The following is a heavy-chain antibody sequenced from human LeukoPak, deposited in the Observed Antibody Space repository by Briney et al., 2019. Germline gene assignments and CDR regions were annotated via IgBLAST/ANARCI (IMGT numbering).Heavy chain of an antibody. CDR2: IYYSGST. D-gene: IGHD3-9*01. J-gene: IGHJ6*03. CDR1: GGSISSYY. Sequence: PSETLSLTCTVSGGSISSYYWSWIRQPPGKGLEWLGYIYYSGSTNYNPSLKSRVTISVDTSKNQFSLKLSSVTAADTAVYYCARGRGYDILTGYPTAHYYYYMDVWGKGTTVTISS. V-gene: IGHV4-59*01. CDR3: ARGRGYDILTGYPTAHYYYYMDV.